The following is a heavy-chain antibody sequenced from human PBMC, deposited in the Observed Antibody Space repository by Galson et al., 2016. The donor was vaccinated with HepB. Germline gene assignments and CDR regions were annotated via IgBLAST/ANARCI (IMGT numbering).Heavy chain of an antibody. CDR1: GLIISTNY. J-gene: IGHJ3*02. D-gene: IGHD6-13*01. CDR2: IYGGGST. Sequence: SLRLSCAVSGLIISTNYMSWVRQAPGSGLEWVSVIYGGGSTFYADSVKGRFTISRDNDKNSLHLQMNILRAEDTALYYCARGRGSNWRDAFDIWGQGTMVTVSS. CDR3: ARGRGSNWRDAFDI. V-gene: IGHV3-53*01.